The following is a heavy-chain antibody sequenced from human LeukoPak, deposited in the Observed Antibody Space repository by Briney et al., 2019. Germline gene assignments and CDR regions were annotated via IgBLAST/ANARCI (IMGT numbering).Heavy chain of an antibody. J-gene: IGHJ6*03. CDR2: IRYDGSNE. D-gene: IGHD4-17*01. V-gene: IGHV3-30*02. CDR1: GFTFSSYG. CDR3: AKGTHDYGDAWYMDV. Sequence: PGGSLRLSCAASGFTFSSYGLHWVRQAPGKGLEWVAFIRYDGSNEYYTDSVKGRFTISRDNSKNTLYLQMNSLRAEDTAFYYCAKGTHDYGDAWYMDVWGKGTTVSVSS.